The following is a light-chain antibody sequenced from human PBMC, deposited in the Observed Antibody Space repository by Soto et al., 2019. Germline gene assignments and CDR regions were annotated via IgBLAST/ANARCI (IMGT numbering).Light chain of an antibody. Sequence: DIQMTQSPSTLSASVGDRVTITCRASQSISSWLAWYQQKPGKAPKLLIYDASSLESGVPSRFSGSGSGTESTLTISSPQPDDFATYYCQQYNSYPWTFGQGTKVDIK. J-gene: IGKJ1*01. V-gene: IGKV1-5*01. CDR2: DAS. CDR1: QSISSW. CDR3: QQYNSYPWT.